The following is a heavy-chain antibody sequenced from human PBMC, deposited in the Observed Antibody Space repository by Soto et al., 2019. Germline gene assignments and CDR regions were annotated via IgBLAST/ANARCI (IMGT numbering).Heavy chain of an antibody. Sequence: GGSLRLSCAASGFTLDNGMTWVRQAPGKGLEWISTIDYSGANTHYADSVKGRFTISRDKSRNTVALQMSNLRAEDTALYYCVSWVSAHFDNWGQGTLVTVSS. D-gene: IGHD2-8*01. V-gene: IGHV3-23*01. CDR2: IDYSGANT. CDR1: GFTLDNG. J-gene: IGHJ4*02. CDR3: VSWVSAHFDN.